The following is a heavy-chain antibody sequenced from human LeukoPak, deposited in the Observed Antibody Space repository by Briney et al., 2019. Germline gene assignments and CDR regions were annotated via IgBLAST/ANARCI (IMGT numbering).Heavy chain of an antibody. D-gene: IGHD5-12*01. V-gene: IGHV4-39*07. CDR3: ARKSGYARGY. J-gene: IGHJ4*02. Sequence: SETLSLTCTVSGGSISSSSYYWGWIRQPPGKGLEWIGSLYYSGSTYYNPSLKSRVTMSVDTSKNQFSLKLSSVTAADTAVYYCARKSGYARGYWGQGNLVTVSS. CDR2: LYYSGST. CDR1: GGSISSSSYY.